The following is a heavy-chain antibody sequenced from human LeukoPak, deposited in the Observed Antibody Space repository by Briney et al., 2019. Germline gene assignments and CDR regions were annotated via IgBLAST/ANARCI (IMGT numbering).Heavy chain of an antibody. V-gene: IGHV3-23*01. CDR3: AKTSVGGGRIIGSGYFDN. Sequence: PGGSLRLSCAASGFTFSHYAMSWVRQAPGKGLEWVSTLSGSAITTYYADSVKGRFTISRDNSKNTLYLQMNSLRAEDTAVYYCAKTSVGGGRIIGSGYFDNWGQGTLVTVSS. CDR2: LSGSAITT. CDR1: GFTFSHYA. J-gene: IGHJ4*02. D-gene: IGHD2-15*01.